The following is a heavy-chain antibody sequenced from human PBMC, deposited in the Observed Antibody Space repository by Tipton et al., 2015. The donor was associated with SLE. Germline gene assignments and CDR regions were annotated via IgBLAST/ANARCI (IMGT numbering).Heavy chain of an antibody. CDR2: MYFSGNT. CDR3: ARDPKY. CDR1: GDSLSGQY. Sequence: TLSLTCSVYGDSLSGQYWDWIRQAPGKGLEWIGSMYFSGNTYYNPFLRSRVTISADTSKNQFSLKLTSVTAADTAVYYCARDPKYWGQGTLVIVST. V-gene: IGHV4-59*11. J-gene: IGHJ4*02.